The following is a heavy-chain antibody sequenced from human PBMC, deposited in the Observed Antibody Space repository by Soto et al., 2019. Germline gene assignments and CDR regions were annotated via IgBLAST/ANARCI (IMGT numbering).Heavy chain of an antibody. Sequence: QVQLVQSGAEVKKPGSSVKVSCKSSGGTFSTYAISWVRQAPGQGLEWMGGIIPIFGTANYAQKFQGRVTITADKSTNTAYMELISLRSEDTAVYYCARDEMVVATGSRTWHYYYGMDVWGQGTTVTVSS. V-gene: IGHV1-69*14. CDR1: GGTFSTYA. CDR3: ARDEMVVATGSRTWHYYYGMDV. J-gene: IGHJ6*02. CDR2: IIPIFGTA. D-gene: IGHD2-15*01.